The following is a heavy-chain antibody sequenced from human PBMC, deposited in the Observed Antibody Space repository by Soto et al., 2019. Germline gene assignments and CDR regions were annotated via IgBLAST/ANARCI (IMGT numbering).Heavy chain of an antibody. CDR1: GYTFTSYA. V-gene: IGHV1-3*01. CDR2: INAGNGNT. Sequence: ASVKVSCKASGYTFTSYAMHWVRQAPGQRVEWMGWINAGNGNTKYSQKFQGSVTITRDKSASTAYMELSSLRSEDTAVYYCARGVWSGYYYYFDYWGQGTLVTVSS. J-gene: IGHJ4*02. CDR3: ARGVWSGYYYYFDY. D-gene: IGHD3-3*01.